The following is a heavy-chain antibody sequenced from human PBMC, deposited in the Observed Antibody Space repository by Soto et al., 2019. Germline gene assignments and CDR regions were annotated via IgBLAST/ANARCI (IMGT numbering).Heavy chain of an antibody. V-gene: IGHV1-69*12. J-gene: IGHJ6*02. Sequence: QVQLVQSGAEVKKPGSSVKVSCKASGGTFSSYAISWVRQAPGQGLEWMGGIIPIFGTANYAQKFQGRVTITAGESTSTAYMELSSLRSEDTFVYYCARHRAVVRMVYGKAPLYCYCGMVVWGQGTTVTVSS. CDR3: ARHRAVVRMVYGKAPLYCYCGMVV. D-gene: IGHD2-8*01. CDR1: GGTFSSYA. CDR2: IIPIFGTA.